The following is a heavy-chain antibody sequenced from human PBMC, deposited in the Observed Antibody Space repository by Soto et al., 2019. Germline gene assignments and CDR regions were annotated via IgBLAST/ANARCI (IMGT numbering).Heavy chain of an antibody. CDR2: ISYDGSNK. V-gene: IGHV3-30*18. CDR3: AKGSGYYYGDAFDI. D-gene: IGHD3-22*01. CDR1: GFTFSSYG. Sequence: GGSLRLSCAASGFTFSSYGMHWIRQAPGKGLEWVAVISYDGSNKYYADSVKGRFTISRDNSKNTLYLQMNSLRAEDTAVYYCAKGSGYYYGDAFDIWGQGTMVTVSS. J-gene: IGHJ3*02.